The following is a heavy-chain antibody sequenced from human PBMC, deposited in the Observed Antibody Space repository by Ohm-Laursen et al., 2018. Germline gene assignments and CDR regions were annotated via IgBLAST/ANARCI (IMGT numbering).Heavy chain of an antibody. D-gene: IGHD2-15*01. CDR1: GFSLSDYG. Sequence: SLRLSCTASGFSLSDYGMHWVRQAPGKGLQWVAVISFDGSKAYYADSVKGRFTISRDKSKNTLYLQMNSLKSEDTAAYHCAKERSSGEIEYWGQGTLVTVSS. V-gene: IGHV3-30*18. J-gene: IGHJ4*02. CDR2: ISFDGSKA. CDR3: AKERSSGEIEY.